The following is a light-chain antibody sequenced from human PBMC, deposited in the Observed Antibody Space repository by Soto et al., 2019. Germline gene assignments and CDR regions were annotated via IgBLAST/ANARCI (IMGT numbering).Light chain of an antibody. CDR3: QQYRNWPLT. CDR1: QSVGNN. Sequence: EIVMTQSPATLSVSPGERATLSCRASQSVGNNLAWYRQKSGQAPRLLIYGASTRATGIPARFSGSGSGTEFTLTIDSLKSDDFAVYLCQQYRNWPLTFGGGTKVEIK. V-gene: IGKV3-15*01. CDR2: GAS. J-gene: IGKJ4*01.